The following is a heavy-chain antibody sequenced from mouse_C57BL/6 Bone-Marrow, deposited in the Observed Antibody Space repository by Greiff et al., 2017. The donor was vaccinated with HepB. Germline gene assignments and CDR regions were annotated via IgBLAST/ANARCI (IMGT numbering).Heavy chain of an antibody. J-gene: IGHJ4*01. Sequence: EVQVVESGGGLVKPGGSLKLSCAASGFTFSSYTMSWVRQTPEKRLEWVATISGGGGNTYYPDSVKGRFTISRDNAKNTLYLQMSSLRSEDTALYYCARHVIYYDYDVGAMDYWGQGTSVTVSS. CDR1: GFTFSSYT. D-gene: IGHD2-4*01. CDR3: ARHVIYYDYDVGAMDY. CDR2: ISGGGGNT. V-gene: IGHV5-9*01.